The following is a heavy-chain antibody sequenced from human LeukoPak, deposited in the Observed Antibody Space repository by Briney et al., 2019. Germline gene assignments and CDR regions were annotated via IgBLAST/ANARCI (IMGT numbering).Heavy chain of an antibody. J-gene: IGHJ4*02. Sequence: GGSLRLSCAASGFTFSSYAMHWVRQAPGKGLEWVAVISYDGSDKYYADSVKGRFTISRDNSKNTLYLQMNSLRAEDTAVYYCARLIVGATTSVGDYWGQGTLVTVSS. V-gene: IGHV3-30-3*01. CDR1: GFTFSSYA. CDR2: ISYDGSDK. D-gene: IGHD1-26*01. CDR3: ARLIVGATTSVGDY.